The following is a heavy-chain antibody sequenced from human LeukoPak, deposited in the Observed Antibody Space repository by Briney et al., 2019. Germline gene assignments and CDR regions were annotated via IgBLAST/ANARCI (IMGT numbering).Heavy chain of an antibody. V-gene: IGHV3-74*01. Sequence: GGSLRLSCAASGFTFSSYWMHWVRQAPGKGLVWVSRINSDGSSTSYADSVKGRFTISRDNAKNTLYLQMNSLRAEDTAVYYCASGLGYYDSSGYPSAFDIWGQGSMVTVSS. CDR1: GFTFSSYW. CDR2: INSDGSST. D-gene: IGHD3-22*01. J-gene: IGHJ3*02. CDR3: ASGLGYYDSSGYPSAFDI.